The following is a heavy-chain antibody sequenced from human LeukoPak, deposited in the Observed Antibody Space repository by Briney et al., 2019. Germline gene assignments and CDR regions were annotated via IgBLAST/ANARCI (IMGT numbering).Heavy chain of an antibody. Sequence: GGSLRLSCAASGFTFSTYWIHWVRQAPGKGLVWVSRINGDRSSTNYADSVEGRFTISRDTGKNTLYLQMNSLRAEDTAVYYCVRAGYTSGGDYWGQGTLVTVPS. CDR2: INGDRSST. CDR3: VRAGYTSGGDY. D-gene: IGHD2-2*02. V-gene: IGHV3-74*01. J-gene: IGHJ4*02. CDR1: GFTFSTYW.